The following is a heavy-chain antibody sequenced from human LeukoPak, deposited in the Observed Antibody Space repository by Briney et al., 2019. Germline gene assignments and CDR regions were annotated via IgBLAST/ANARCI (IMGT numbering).Heavy chain of an antibody. J-gene: IGHJ4*02. D-gene: IGHD6-19*01. CDR1: GFTFSSYW. CDR3: ARGAYSSGWAYFDH. Sequence: GGSLRLSCAASGFTFSSYWMSWVRQALGKGLEWVSYISFSVNTKYYGDSVKGRFTISRDNAKNSLYLHMDSLRAEDTAVYYCARGAYSSGWAYFDHWGQGTLVTVSS. V-gene: IGHV3-48*04. CDR2: ISFSVNTK.